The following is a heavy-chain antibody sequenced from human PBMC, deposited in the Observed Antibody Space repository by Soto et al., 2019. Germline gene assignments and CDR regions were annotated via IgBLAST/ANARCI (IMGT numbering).Heavy chain of an antibody. J-gene: IGHJ3*02. CDR2: LNPNTDKT. CDR3: ARGIKGLPPSAFDI. D-gene: IGHD5-12*01. V-gene: IGHV1-8*01. CDR1: GYTFSNYD. Sequence: ASVKVSCKASGYTFSNYDINWVRQATGQGLEWMGWLNPNTDKTGSAQRFQGRVTMTRNTSISTAYLELSGLRSDDTAVYYCARGIKGLPPSAFDIWGQGTRVTVSS.